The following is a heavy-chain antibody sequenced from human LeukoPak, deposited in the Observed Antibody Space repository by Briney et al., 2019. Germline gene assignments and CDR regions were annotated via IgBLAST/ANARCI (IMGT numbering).Heavy chain of an antibody. V-gene: IGHV3-48*04. CDR2: ISGSSSTI. J-gene: IGHJ6*02. D-gene: IGHD7-27*01. Sequence: GGSLGLSCAASGFTFSSYSMNWVRQAPGKGLEWASSISGSSSTIYYADSVKGRFTISRDNAKNSLYLQMNSLRAEDTAVYYCARDQGRLGIKYYYYYGMDVWGQGTTVTVSS. CDR3: ARDQGRLGIKYYYYYGMDV. CDR1: GFTFSSYS.